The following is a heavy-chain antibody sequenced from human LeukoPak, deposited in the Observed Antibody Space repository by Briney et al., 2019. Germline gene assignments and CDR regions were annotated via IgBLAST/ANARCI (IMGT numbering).Heavy chain of an antibody. CDR3: ARDPDYYGSGSYYTDLDY. CDR2: INPNSGGT. CDR1: GGTFSNYG. D-gene: IGHD3-10*01. V-gene: IGHV1-2*02. Sequence: ASVKVSCKASGGTFSNYGISWVRQAPGQGLEWMGWINPNSGGTNYAQKFQGRVTMTRDTSISTAYMELSRLRSDDTAVYYCARDPDYYGSGSYYTDLDYWGQGTLVTVSS. J-gene: IGHJ4*02.